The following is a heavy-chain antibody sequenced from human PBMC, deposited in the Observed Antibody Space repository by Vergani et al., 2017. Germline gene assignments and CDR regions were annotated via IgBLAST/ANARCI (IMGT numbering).Heavy chain of an antibody. J-gene: IGHJ6*02. Sequence: QVQLVQSGAEVKKPGASVKVSCKASGYTFTSYGISWVRQAPGQGLEWMGWISAYNGNTNYAQKLQGRITRTTDTSTSTAYMELRSLRSDDSAVYYCARAARPPPESPYYYYYGMDVWGQGTTVTVSS. CDR1: GYTFTSYG. V-gene: IGHV1-18*01. CDR3: ARAARPPPESPYYYYYGMDV. CDR2: ISAYNGNT.